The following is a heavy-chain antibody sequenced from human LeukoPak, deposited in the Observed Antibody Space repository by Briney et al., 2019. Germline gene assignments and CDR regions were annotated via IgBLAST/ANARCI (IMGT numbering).Heavy chain of an antibody. Sequence: PGRSLRLSCAASGFTFSSYSMNWVRQAPGKGLEWVSYISSSSSTIYYADSVKGRFTISRDNAKNSLYLQMNSLRAEDTAVYYCASWRNWVDYWGQGTLVTVSS. CDR1: GFTFSSYS. J-gene: IGHJ4*02. CDR3: ASWRNWVDY. V-gene: IGHV3-48*01. D-gene: IGHD7-27*01. CDR2: ISSSSSTI.